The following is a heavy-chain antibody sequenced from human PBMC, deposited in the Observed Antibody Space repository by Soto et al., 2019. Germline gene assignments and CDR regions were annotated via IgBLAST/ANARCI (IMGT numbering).Heavy chain of an antibody. J-gene: IGHJ4*02. V-gene: IGHV3-23*01. D-gene: IGHD5-18*01. Sequence: GGSLILSCAASGFTFSSYAMSWVRQAPGKGLEWVSAICGSGGSTYYADSVKGRFTISRDNSKNTLYLQMNSLRAEDTAVYYCANPLSTAMVPYWGQGTLVTVSS. CDR1: GFTFSSYA. CDR2: ICGSGGST. CDR3: ANPLSTAMVPY.